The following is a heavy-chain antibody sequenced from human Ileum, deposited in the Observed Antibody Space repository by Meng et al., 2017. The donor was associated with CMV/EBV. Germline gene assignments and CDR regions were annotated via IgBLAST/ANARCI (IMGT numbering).Heavy chain of an antibody. Sequence: GGSLRLSCVVSGFPSSNYWMSWVRQAPGKGLEWVANIKQDGSLEFYVDSVRGRFTISRDNAKNSIYLQMNSLRAEDTAEYYCARGKEVPVGSRYWYFFGMDVWGQGTTVTVSS. CDR2: IKQDGSLE. J-gene: IGHJ6*02. D-gene: IGHD2-2*01. CDR3: ARGKEVPVGSRYWYFFGMDV. V-gene: IGHV3-7*01. CDR1: GFPSSNYW.